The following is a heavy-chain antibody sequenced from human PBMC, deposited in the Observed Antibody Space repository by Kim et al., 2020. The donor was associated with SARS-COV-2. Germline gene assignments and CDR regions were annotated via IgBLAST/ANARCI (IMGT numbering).Heavy chain of an antibody. D-gene: IGHD3-10*01. V-gene: IGHV1-69*13. CDR1: GGTFSSYA. J-gene: IGHJ6*03. Sequence: SVKVSCKASGGTFSSYAISWVRQAPGQGLEWMGGIIPIFGTANYAQKFQGRVTITADESTSTAYMELSSLRSEDTAVYYCARAILLWFREKTYYMDVWGKGTTVTVSS. CDR3: ARAILLWFREKTYYMDV. CDR2: IIPIFGTA.